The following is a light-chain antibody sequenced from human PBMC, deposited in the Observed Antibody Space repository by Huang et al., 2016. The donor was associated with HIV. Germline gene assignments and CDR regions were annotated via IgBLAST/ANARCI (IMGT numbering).Light chain of an antibody. CDR2: GAS. CDR1: QNITSSF. V-gene: IGKV3-20*01. CDR3: QHYGGSPRT. J-gene: IGKJ1*01. Sequence: EIVLTQSPGTLSLSPGERATLSCRASQNITSSFLAWYQQKPGQAPRLVIFGASSRAAGIPDSVSGSGSGTDFTLTINRLEPEDFAVYYCQHYGGSPRTFGQGTRVEVK.